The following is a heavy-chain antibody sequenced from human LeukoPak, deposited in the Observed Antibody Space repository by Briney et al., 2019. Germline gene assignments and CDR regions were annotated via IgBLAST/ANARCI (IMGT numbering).Heavy chain of an antibody. V-gene: IGHV3-21*01. J-gene: IGHJ6*03. Sequence: GGSLRLPCAASGFTFSSYSMNWVRQAPGKGLEWVSSISSSSSYIYYADSVKGRFTISRDNAKNSLYLQMNSLRAEDTAVYYCARDEGGSSWYIGVVTATDYYYYYMDVWGKGTTVTVSS. CDR1: GFTFSSYS. CDR2: ISSSSSYI. D-gene: IGHD2-21*02. CDR3: ARDEGGSSWYIGVVTATDYYYYYMDV.